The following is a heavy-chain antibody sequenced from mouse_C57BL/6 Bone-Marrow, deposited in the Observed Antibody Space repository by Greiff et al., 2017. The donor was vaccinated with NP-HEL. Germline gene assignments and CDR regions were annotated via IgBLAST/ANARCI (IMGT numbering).Heavy chain of an antibody. CDR2: ISDGGSYT. J-gene: IGHJ2*01. Sequence: EVKVVESGGGLVKPGGSLKLSCAASGFTFSSYAMSWVRQTPEKRLEWVATISDGGSYTYYPDNVKGRFTISRDNAKNNLYLQMSHLKSEDTAMYYCARDRSGYYLYYFDYWGQGTTLTVSS. V-gene: IGHV5-4*01. CDR3: ARDRSGYYLYYFDY. CDR1: GFTFSSYA. D-gene: IGHD2-3*01.